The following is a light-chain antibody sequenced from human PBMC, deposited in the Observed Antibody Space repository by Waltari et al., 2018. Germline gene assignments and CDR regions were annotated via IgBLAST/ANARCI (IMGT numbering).Light chain of an antibody. V-gene: IGLV4-69*02. CDR1: RGHSNYA. CDR2: LNSDGSH. Sequence: QLVLTQSPSASASLGASVKLTCTLSRGHSNYAIAWHQRQPEKGPQYLMKLNSDGSHSQGDGIPDRFSGSSSGAERYLTISSLQSEDEADYYCQTWGTGTQVVFGGGTKLTVL. CDR3: QTWGTGTQVV. J-gene: IGLJ2*01.